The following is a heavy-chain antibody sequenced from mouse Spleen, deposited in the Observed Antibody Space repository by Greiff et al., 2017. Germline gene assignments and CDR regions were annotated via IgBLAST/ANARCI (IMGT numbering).Heavy chain of an antibody. J-gene: IGHJ2*01. Sequence: EVKLMESGPGLVKPSQSLSLTCSVTGYSITSGYYWKWIRQCPGNKLEWMGYISYDGSNNYNPSLKNRIPITRDTSKNQFFLKLNSVTTEDTATYYCARDEGNYYFDYWGQGTTLTVSS. CDR1: GYSITSGYY. V-gene: IGHV3-6*01. CDR3: ARDEGNYYFDY. CDR2: ISYDGSN. D-gene: IGHD2-1*01.